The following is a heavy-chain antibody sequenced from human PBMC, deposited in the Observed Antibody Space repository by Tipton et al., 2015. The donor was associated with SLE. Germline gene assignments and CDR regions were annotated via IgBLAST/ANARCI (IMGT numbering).Heavy chain of an antibody. CDR1: GFTFNNFW. J-gene: IGHJ4*02. V-gene: IGHV3-7*01. CDR2: INQDGSEK. D-gene: IGHD5-12*01. CDR3: ARGDSGYSVV. Sequence: GSLRLSCAASGFTFNNFWMSWVRQAPVKGLEWVANINQDGSEKNYVDSVRGRFTISRDNAKSTLYLQMSSLRAEDTAVYYCARGDSGYSVVWGQGTLVTVSS.